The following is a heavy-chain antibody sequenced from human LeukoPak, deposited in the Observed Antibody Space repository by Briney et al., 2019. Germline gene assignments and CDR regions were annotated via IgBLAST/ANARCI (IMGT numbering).Heavy chain of an antibody. CDR1: GYTFTSYY. CDR3: ARQYGAIAAASL. CDR2: INPSGGST. J-gene: IGHJ4*02. V-gene: IGHV1-46*01. D-gene: IGHD6-13*01. Sequence: ASVKVSCKASGYTFTSYYMHWVRQAPGQGLEWMGIINPSGGSTSYAQKFQGRVTMTRDTSTSTVYMELGRLRSDDTAVYYCARQYGAIAAASLWGQGTLVTVSS.